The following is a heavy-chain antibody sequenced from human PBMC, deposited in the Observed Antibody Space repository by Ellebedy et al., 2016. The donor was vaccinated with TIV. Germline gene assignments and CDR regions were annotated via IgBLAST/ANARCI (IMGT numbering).Heavy chain of an antibody. CDR3: AKDSREFRS. CDR1: GFTFSLSS. Sequence: GESLKISCAASGFTFSLSSMSWVRQAPGRGLEWVSSVTFPTGTTYYADSVKGRFTVSRDNSKNTTYLEMNSLRADDTAIYYCAKDSREFRSWGMGTTVTVSS. CDR2: VTFPTGTT. V-gene: IGHV3-23*01. D-gene: IGHD2/OR15-2a*01. J-gene: IGHJ6*04.